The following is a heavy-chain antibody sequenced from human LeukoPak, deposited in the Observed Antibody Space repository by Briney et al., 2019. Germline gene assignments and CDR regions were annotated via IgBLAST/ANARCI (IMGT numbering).Heavy chain of an antibody. V-gene: IGHV3-11*06. CDR2: ISSSSSYT. J-gene: IGHJ6*02. CDR3: ARAPHYSNYGPYYYGMDV. D-gene: IGHD4-11*01. Sequence: GGSLRLSCAASGFTFSDYYMSWIRLAPGKGLEWVSYISSSSSYTNYADSVKGRFTISRDNAKNSLYLQMNSLRAEDTAVYYCARAPHYSNYGPYYYGMDVWGQGTTVTVSS. CDR1: GFTFSDYY.